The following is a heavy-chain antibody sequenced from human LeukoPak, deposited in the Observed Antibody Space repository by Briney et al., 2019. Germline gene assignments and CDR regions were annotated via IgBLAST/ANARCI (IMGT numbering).Heavy chain of an antibody. V-gene: IGHV3-23*01. CDR1: GFTFSRYG. J-gene: IGHJ6*03. CDR2: ISGRVGRT. Sequence: GGSLRLSCAASGFTFSRYGMSWVRQAPGKGLEWVSAISGRVGRTYYADSVKGRFTISRDNSKNTLYLQMNSLRAEDTAVYNCAKGDFYGSGKDYYYYMDVWGKGPTVTISS. D-gene: IGHD3-10*01. CDR3: AKGDFYGSGKDYYYYMDV.